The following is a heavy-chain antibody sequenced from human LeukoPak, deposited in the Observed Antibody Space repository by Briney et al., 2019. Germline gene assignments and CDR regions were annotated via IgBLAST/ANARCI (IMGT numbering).Heavy chain of an antibody. D-gene: IGHD6-19*01. CDR1: RDTFSSYA. CDR3: AREGRGSGFEYFQH. V-gene: IGHV1-69*06. CDR2: IIPIFGTA. Sequence: PSASVTVSCKASRDTFSSYALSWVRQAPGQGLEWMGGIIPIFGTANYAQKFQGRVTITADKSTSTAYMELSSLRSEDTAVYYCAREGRGSGFEYFQHWGQGTLVTVSS. J-gene: IGHJ1*01.